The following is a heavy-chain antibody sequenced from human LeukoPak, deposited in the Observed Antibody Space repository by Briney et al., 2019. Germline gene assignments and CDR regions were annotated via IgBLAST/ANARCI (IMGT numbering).Heavy chain of an antibody. V-gene: IGHV1-69*06. CDR2: IIPIFGTA. D-gene: IGHD5-12*01. J-gene: IGHJ4*02. CDR3: ARVAYSGYRGIQYYFDY. Sequence: SVKVSCKASGGTFSSYAISWVRQAPGQGLEWMGGIIPIFGTANYAQKFQGRVTITADKSTSTAYMELSSLRSDDAAVYYCARVAYSGYRGIQYYFDYWGQGTLVTVSS. CDR1: GGTFSSYA.